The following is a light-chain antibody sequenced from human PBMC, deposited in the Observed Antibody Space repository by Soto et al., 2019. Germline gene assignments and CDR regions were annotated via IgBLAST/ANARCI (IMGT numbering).Light chain of an antibody. V-gene: IGLV1-44*01. J-gene: IGLJ2*01. CDR2: NNN. CDR1: SSNIGSNT. Sequence: QSVLTQPPSASGTPGQRVTISCSGSSSNIGSNTVNWYQQLPGTAPKLLIYNNNQRPSGVPARFSGSNSGTSASLAISGLQSEEEADYYWSAGDDILNGPVFGGGTKLTVL. CDR3: SAGDDILNGPV.